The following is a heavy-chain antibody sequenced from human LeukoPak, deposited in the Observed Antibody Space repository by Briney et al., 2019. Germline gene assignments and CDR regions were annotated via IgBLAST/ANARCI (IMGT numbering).Heavy chain of an antibody. D-gene: IGHD2-2*01. CDR3: ARHPRYCSSTSCYPPSYFDY. V-gene: IGHV4-39*01. Sequence: PSETLSLTCTVSGGSISSSSYYWGWVRRPPGKGLEWVRSIYNSGSTYYNPSLKSRVTISVDTSKNQFSLKLTSVTASDTAVYYCARHPRYCSSTSCYPPSYFDYWGQGTLVTVSS. J-gene: IGHJ4*02. CDR2: IYNSGST. CDR1: GGSISSSSYY.